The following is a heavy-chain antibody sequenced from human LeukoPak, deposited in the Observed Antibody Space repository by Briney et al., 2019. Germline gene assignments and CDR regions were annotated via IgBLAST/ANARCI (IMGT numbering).Heavy chain of an antibody. CDR3: VRGCNYGSGSPYGYYDY. J-gene: IGHJ4*02. Sequence: PGGSLRLSCAASGFTFSHYWMHRVRQAPGKGLVWGSHINTDGSSTTYAESVKGRFTIPRDNAKDTLLLHIDRTRADDTAVYYCVRGCNYGSGSPYGYYDYWGQGVLVTVTS. V-gene: IGHV3-74*01. CDR2: INTDGSST. CDR1: GFTFSHYW. D-gene: IGHD3-10*01.